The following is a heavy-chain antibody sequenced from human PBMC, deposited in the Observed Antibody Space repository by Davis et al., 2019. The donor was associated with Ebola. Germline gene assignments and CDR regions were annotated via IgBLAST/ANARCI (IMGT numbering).Heavy chain of an antibody. V-gene: IGHV4-4*02. CDR1: GVSLSTSNW. D-gene: IGHD2-2*03. Sequence: SETLSLTCAVSGVSLSTSNWWNWVRQSPGKGLEWIGVIFHSGSTNYSPSLMSRVSISVDKSNNQFSLYLTSVTAADTAMYYCARASLGTGYAVDYWGQGTLVTVSS. J-gene: IGHJ4*02. CDR3: ARASLGTGYAVDY. CDR2: IFHSGST.